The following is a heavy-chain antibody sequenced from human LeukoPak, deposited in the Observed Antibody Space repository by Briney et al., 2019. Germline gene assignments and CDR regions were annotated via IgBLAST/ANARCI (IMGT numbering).Heavy chain of an antibody. CDR3: AKGAGLYSYVVWHAFDI. D-gene: IGHD5-18*01. V-gene: IGHV3-30*18. J-gene: IGHJ3*02. CDR1: GFTFSSYG. CDR2: ISYDGSNK. Sequence: PGGSLRLSCAASGFTFSSYGMHWVRQAPGKGLEWVAVISYDGSNKYYADSVKGRFTISRDNSKNTLYLQMNSLRAEDTAVYYCAKGAGLYSYVVWHAFDIWGQGTMVTVSS.